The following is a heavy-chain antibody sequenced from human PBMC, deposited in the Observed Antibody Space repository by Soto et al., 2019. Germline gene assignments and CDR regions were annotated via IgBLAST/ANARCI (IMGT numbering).Heavy chain of an antibody. J-gene: IGHJ2*01. CDR1: GGSIGTYY. V-gene: IGHV4-59*12. CDR2: IYYSGST. CDR3: SIDRGDYNSSCFWYFSH. Sequence: SERLSLTCIVSGGSIGTYYWSWMRQSPGKGLEWLGDIYYSGSTNYNPSLRSRVTISVDTSKNQFSLHLRSLTASDTAMYFCSIDRGDYNSSCFWYFSHWGPGTLVTVSS. D-gene: IGHD3-22*01.